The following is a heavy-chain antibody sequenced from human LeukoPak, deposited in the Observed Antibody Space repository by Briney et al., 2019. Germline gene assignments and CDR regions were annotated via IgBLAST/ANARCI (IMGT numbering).Heavy chain of an antibody. V-gene: IGHV3-48*01. Sequence: PGGSLRLSCAASGFTFSSYSMNWVRQVPGKGLEWVSYIGSTSSAIYYADSVKGRFTISRDNAKNSLYLQMNSLRAEDTAVYYCARPSGSYSNYAFDIWGQGTMVTVSS. D-gene: IGHD1-26*01. CDR3: ARPSGSYSNYAFDI. J-gene: IGHJ3*02. CDR1: GFTFSSYS. CDR2: IGSTSSAI.